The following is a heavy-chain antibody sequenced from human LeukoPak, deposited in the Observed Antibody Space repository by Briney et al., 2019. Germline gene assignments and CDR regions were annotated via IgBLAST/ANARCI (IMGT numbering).Heavy chain of an antibody. V-gene: IGHV3-30*02. CDR3: ATRDCTGSGCGYYYMGV. D-gene: IGHD2-8*02. CDR1: GFTFSSYG. Sequence: GGFLRLSCAASGFTFSSYGMYWVRHAPDKGLEWVAFIQHDGRDTYYTNSVKGRFTTSRDNSKNILYLQMNSLRPEDTALYYCATRDCTGSGCGYYYMGVWGKGTTVTVS. J-gene: IGHJ6*03. CDR2: IQHDGRDT.